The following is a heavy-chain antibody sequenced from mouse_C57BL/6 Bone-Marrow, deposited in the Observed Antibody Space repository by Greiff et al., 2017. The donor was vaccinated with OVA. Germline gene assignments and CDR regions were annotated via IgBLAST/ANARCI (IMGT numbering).Heavy chain of an antibody. CDR2: IYPGDGDT. CDR3: ARDYDYYFDY. J-gene: IGHJ2*01. V-gene: IGHV1-82*01. Sequence: VQLQQSGPELVKPGASVKISCKASGYAFSSSWMNWVKQRPGKGLEWIGRIYPGDGDTNYNGKFKGKATLTADKSSSTAYMQLSSLTSEDSAVYCCARDYDYYFDYWGQGTTLTVSS. D-gene: IGHD2-4*01. CDR1: GYAFSSSW.